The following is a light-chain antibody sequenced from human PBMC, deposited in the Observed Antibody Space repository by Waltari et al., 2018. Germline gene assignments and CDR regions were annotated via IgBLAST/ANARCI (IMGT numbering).Light chain of an antibody. CDR2: KAS. J-gene: IGKJ2*01. CDR3: QQYNSFSGYT. Sequence: DIQMTQSPSTLSAFVGDRVTITCRASPNINTWLAWYQQKPGKVPRLLIYKASTLENGVPSRFSGSGSGTEFTLTISSLQPDDFATYYCQQYNSFSGYTFGQGTKLEIK. V-gene: IGKV1-5*03. CDR1: PNINTW.